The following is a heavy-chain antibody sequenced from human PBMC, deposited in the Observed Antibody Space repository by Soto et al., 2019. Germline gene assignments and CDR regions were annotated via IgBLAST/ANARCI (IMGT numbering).Heavy chain of an antibody. CDR1: GGTFSSYT. CDR3: ARVPGSSSGPFDY. V-gene: IGHV1-69*02. J-gene: IGHJ4*02. D-gene: IGHD6-6*01. CDR2: IIPILGIA. Sequence: SVKVSCKASGGTFSSYTISWVRQAPGQGLEWMGRIIPILGIANYAQKFQGRVTITADKSTSTAYMELSSLRSEDTAVYYCARVPGSSSGPFDYWGQGTLVTVSS.